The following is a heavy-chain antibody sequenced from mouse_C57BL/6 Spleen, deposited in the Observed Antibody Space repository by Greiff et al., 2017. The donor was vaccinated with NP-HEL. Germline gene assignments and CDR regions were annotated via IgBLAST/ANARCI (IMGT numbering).Heavy chain of an antibody. Sequence: VQLQQSGPELVKPGASVKISCKASGYAFSSSWMNWVKQRPGKGLEWIGRIYPGDGDTNYNGKFKGKATLTADTSSSTAYMQLSSLTSEDSAVYYCARGTGWFAYWGQGTLVTVSA. CDR3: ARGTGWFAY. CDR2: IYPGDGDT. V-gene: IGHV1-82*01. J-gene: IGHJ3*01. CDR1: GYAFSSSW. D-gene: IGHD4-1*01.